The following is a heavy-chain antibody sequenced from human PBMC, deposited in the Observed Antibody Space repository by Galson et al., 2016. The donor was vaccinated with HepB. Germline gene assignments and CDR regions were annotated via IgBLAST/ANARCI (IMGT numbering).Heavy chain of an antibody. CDR1: GFIFGNYA. J-gene: IGHJ1*01. V-gene: IGHV3-23*01. Sequence: FLRLSCPASGFIFGNYAMTWVRQAPGKGLEWVSTSVGSGAYTYHTDSVKGRFTISRDNSKNTVSLQMNSLRVEDTAIYYCAKDWSYYPNYFQSWGQGTLVSVSS. CDR2: SVGSGAYT. CDR3: AKDWSYYPNYFQS. D-gene: IGHD1-26*01.